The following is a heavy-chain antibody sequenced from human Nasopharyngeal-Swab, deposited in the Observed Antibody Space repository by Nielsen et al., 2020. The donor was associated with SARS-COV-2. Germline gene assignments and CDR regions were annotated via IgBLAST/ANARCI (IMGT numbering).Heavy chain of an antibody. V-gene: IGHV3-23*01. CDR2: ISAIGGST. D-gene: IGHD3-16*02. CDR3: AKALTPYVWGSYRYMDY. J-gene: IGHJ4*02. Sequence: GGSLRLSCAASGFTFSNYAISWVRQAPGNGLEWVSAISAIGGSTYYADSVKGRFTISRDYSKNTLYLQMNSLRDEDTAVYYCAKALTPYVWGSYRYMDYWGQGTLVTVSS. CDR1: GFTFSNYA.